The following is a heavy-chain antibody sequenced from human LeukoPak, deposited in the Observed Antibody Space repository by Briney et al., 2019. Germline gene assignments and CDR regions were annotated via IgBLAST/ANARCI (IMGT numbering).Heavy chain of an antibody. CDR2: ISYDGSNK. Sequence: QPGGSLRLSCAASGFTFRSYGMHWVRQAPGKGLEWVAVISYDGSNKYYADSVKGRFTISRDNSKNTLYLQMNSLRAEDTAVYYCATDDSSGYYPIDYWGQGTLVTVSS. J-gene: IGHJ4*02. CDR3: ATDDSSGYYPIDY. CDR1: GFTFRSYG. V-gene: IGHV3-30*03. D-gene: IGHD3-22*01.